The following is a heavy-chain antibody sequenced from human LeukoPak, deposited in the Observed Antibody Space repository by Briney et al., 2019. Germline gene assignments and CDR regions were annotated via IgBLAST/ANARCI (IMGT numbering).Heavy chain of an antibody. J-gene: IGHJ6*03. CDR3: ARHGTAPYYYHYYMDV. D-gene: IGHD1-14*01. V-gene: IGHV4-39*01. Sequence: SETLSLTCTVSGGSISGSSYYWGWIRQPPGTGLEWIGSIYYSGSTYYNPSLKSRVTISVDTSKNQFSLKLSSVTAADTAVYYCARHGTAPYYYHYYMDVWGKGTTVTVSS. CDR2: IYYSGST. CDR1: GGSISGSSYY.